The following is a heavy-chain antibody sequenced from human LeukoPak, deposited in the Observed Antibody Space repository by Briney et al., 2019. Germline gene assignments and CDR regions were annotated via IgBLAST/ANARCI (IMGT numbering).Heavy chain of an antibody. CDR3: ASQYTSSRIFDD. Sequence: TGGSLRLSCAVSGFTFRTYWMHWVRQVPGEGLVWVSRINEDGSITNYADSVKGRFSISRDNAKNSLYLQMNSLRAEDTAVYFCASQYTSSRIFDDWGQGTLVTVSS. D-gene: IGHD6-13*01. CDR2: INEDGSIT. J-gene: IGHJ4*02. V-gene: IGHV3-74*01. CDR1: GFTFRTYW.